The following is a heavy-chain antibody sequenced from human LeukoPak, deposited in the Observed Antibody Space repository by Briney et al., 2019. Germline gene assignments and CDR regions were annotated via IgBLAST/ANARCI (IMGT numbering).Heavy chain of an antibody. J-gene: IGHJ5*02. CDR1: GGTFSSYA. D-gene: IGHD3-22*01. CDR2: INPNSGGT. V-gene: IGHV1-2*02. CDR3: ARVVPRYYDTSGANWFDP. Sequence: ASVKVSCKASGGTFSSYAISWVRQAPGQGLEWMGWINPNSGGTNYAQKFQGRVTMTRDTSISTAYMEPSRLRSEDTAVYFCARVVPRYYDTSGANWFDPWGQGTLVTVSS.